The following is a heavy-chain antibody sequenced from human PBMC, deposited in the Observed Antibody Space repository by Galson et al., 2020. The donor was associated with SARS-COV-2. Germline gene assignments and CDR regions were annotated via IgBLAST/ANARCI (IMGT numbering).Heavy chain of an antibody. J-gene: IGHJ4*02. V-gene: IGHV5-51*01. D-gene: IGHD3-22*01. CDR3: ARMQNRLFDY. Sequence: HGESLKISCKGSGYSFTSYWIGWVRQMTGKGLEWMGHIYPGDSDTRYSPSFQGQVTISADKSISTAYLQWSSLKASDTAMYYCARMQNRLFDYWGQGTLVTVSS. CDR1: GYSFTSYW. CDR2: IYPGDSDT.